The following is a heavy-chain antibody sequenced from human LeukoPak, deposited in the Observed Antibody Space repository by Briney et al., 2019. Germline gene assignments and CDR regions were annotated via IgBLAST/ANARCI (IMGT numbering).Heavy chain of an antibody. V-gene: IGHV3-21*01. CDR1: GFTFSSYS. J-gene: IGHJ4*02. CDR2: ITPRSYI. Sequence: PGGSLRLSCAASGFTFSSYSMNWLRQAPGKGLEWVSSITPRSYIYYADSLKGRFTISRDNAKHSLYLQMNSLRAEDTAVYYCARDQSTFYYDTSGYYYDAFDYWGQGTLVTVSS. CDR3: ARDQSTFYYDTSGYYYDAFDY. D-gene: IGHD3-22*01.